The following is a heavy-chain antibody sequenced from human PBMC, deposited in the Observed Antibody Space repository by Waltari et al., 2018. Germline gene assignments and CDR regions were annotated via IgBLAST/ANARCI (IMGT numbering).Heavy chain of an antibody. V-gene: IGHV3-48*03. CDR3: ARDLRTLWPFDY. CDR2: ISSSGSTI. J-gene: IGHJ4*02. D-gene: IGHD5-18*01. CDR1: GFPFSSYE. Sequence: EVQLVESGGGLVQPGGSLRLSCAASGFPFSSYEMNWVRQAPGKGLEWVSYISSSGSTIYYADSVKGRFTISRDNAKNSLYLQMNSLRAEDTAVYYCARDLRTLWPFDYWGQGTLVTVSS.